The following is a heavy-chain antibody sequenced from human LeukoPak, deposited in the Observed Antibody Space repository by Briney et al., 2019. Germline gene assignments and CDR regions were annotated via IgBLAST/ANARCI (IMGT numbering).Heavy chain of an antibody. J-gene: IGHJ5*02. V-gene: IGHV1-46*01. CDR3: ARGPYYHSSGYDWFDR. CDR2: INPSGGST. Sequence: ASVTVSCTASVYTFTIYYIHWVCHAPGQGLEWMGVINPSGGSTSYAQKFQGRVTMTRDTSTSTVYMELSSLRSEDTAVYYCARGPYYHSSGYDWFDRWGEATLVTVSS. CDR1: VYTFTIYY. D-gene: IGHD3-22*01.